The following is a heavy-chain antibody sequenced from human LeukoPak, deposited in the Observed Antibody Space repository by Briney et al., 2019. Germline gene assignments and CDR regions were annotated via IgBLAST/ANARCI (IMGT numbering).Heavy chain of an antibody. V-gene: IGHV4-61*01. J-gene: IGHJ3*02. Sequence: PSETLSLTCSVSGGSVRSTSYYWTWIRQPPGKGLECIGYVYYSGSTNYNPSLKSRVTISVDTSKNQFSLKLSSVTAADTAVYYCARGAPGALDIWGQGTMVTVSS. CDR2: VYYSGST. CDR3: ARGAPGALDI. CDR1: GGSVRSTSYY.